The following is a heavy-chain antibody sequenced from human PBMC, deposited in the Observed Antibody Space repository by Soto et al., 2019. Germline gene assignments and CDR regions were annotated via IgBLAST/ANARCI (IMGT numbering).Heavy chain of an antibody. CDR3: AKGGNSGYDRRYYFDY. V-gene: IGHV3-23*01. CDR2: ISGSGGST. CDR1: GFTFSSYS. D-gene: IGHD5-12*01. Sequence: PGGSLRLSCAASGFTFSSYSMSWVRQAPGKGLEWVSAISGSGGSTYYADSVKGRFTISRDNSKNTLYLQMNSLRAEDTAVYYRAKGGNSGYDRRYYFDYWGQGTLVTVSS. J-gene: IGHJ4*02.